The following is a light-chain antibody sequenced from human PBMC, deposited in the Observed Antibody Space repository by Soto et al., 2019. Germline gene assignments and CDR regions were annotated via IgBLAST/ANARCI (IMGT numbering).Light chain of an antibody. CDR1: QAISKY. J-gene: IGKJ1*01. CDR2: AAT. V-gene: IGKV1-9*01. Sequence: QLTQSPSSLSASIGDRVTITYRATQAISKYLAWYQQKPGAAPKLLIYAATTLQSGVPSRFSGGASGTEFTLTIRNLQSDDFATYYCQQLNSYPPEFGQGTKVEIK. CDR3: QQLNSYPPE.